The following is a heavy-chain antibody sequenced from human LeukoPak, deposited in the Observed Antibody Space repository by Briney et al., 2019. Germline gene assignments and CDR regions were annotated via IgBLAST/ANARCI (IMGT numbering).Heavy chain of an antibody. D-gene: IGHD2-2*01. Sequence: SQTLSLTCAISGDSVSSNSVTWSWIRQSPSRGLEWLGRTYYRSTWYNDYAVSVRGRITVNPDTSKNQFSLHLNSVTPEDTAVYYCARRLTQYDCFDPWGQGILVTVSS. J-gene: IGHJ5*02. V-gene: IGHV6-1*01. CDR3: ARRLTQYDCFDP. CDR2: TYYRSTWYN. CDR1: GDSVSSNSVT.